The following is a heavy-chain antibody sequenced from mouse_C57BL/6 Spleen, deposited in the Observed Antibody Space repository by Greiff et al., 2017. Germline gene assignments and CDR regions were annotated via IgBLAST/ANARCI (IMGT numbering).Heavy chain of an antibody. CDR2: INPNNGGT. D-gene: IGHD1-1*01. CDR1: GYTFTDYN. V-gene: IGHV1-22*01. J-gene: IGHJ3*01. Sequence: VHVKQSGPELVKPGASVKMSCKASGYTFTDYNMHWVKQSHGKSLEWIGYINPNNGGTSYNQKFKGKATLTVNKSSSTAYMELRSLTSEDSAVYYCAREWYYYGSSWFAYWGQGTLVTVSA. CDR3: AREWYYYGSSWFAY.